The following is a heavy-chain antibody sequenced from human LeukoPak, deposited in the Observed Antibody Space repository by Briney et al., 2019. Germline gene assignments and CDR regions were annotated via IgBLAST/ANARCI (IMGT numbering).Heavy chain of an antibody. CDR2: ISWNSGSI. V-gene: IGHV3-9*01. D-gene: IGHD6-19*01. Sequence: GGSLRLSCAASGFTFDDYAMHWVRQAPGKGLEWVSGISWNSGSIGYADSVKGRFTISRDNAKNSLYLQMNSLRAEDTAVYYCARAWAGNYFDYWGQGTLVTVSS. CDR1: GFTFDDYA. CDR3: ARAWAGNYFDY. J-gene: IGHJ4*02.